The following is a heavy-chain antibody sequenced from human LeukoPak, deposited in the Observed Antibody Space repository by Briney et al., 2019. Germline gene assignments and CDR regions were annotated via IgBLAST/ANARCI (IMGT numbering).Heavy chain of an antibody. V-gene: IGHV1-69*13. J-gene: IGHJ6*02. CDR1: GDTFSSYA. CDR2: IIPIFGTA. Sequence: SVKVSCKASGDTFSSYAISWVRQAPGQGLEWMGGIIPIFGTANYAQKFQGRVTITADESTSTAYMELSSLRSEDTAVYYCARVPPSTTPHYYYYYGMDVWGQGTTVTVSS. CDR3: ARVPPSTTPHYYYYYGMDV. D-gene: IGHD2-15*01.